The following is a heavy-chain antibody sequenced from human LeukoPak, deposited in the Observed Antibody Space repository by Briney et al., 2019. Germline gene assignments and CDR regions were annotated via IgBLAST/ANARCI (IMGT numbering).Heavy chain of an antibody. CDR3: TSYYDYVWGSYRDDAFDI. CDR2: IKQDGSEK. D-gene: IGHD3-16*02. J-gene: IGHJ3*02. Sequence: PGGSLRLSCAASGFTFSSYWMSWVRQAPGKGLEWVANIKQDGSEKYYVDSVKGRFTISRDNAKNSLYLQMNSLRAEDMAVYYCTSYYDYVWGSYRDDAFDIWGQGTMVTVSS. CDR1: GFTFSSYW. V-gene: IGHV3-7*01.